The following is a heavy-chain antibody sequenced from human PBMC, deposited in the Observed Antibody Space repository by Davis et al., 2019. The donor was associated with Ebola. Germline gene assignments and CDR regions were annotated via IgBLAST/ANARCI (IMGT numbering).Heavy chain of an antibody. Sequence: ASVKVSCKASGYTFTSYAMHWVRQAPGQGLEWMGWINTDAGNPTYAQGFPGRFVFSLDTSVSTAYLQSSGLHAEDTAVYYCARCEENPDTTMVSCFDYWGQGTLVTVSS. CDR2: INTDAGNP. CDR3: ARCEENPDTTMVSCFDY. V-gene: IGHV7-4-1*02. D-gene: IGHD5-18*01. J-gene: IGHJ4*02. CDR1: GYTFTSYA.